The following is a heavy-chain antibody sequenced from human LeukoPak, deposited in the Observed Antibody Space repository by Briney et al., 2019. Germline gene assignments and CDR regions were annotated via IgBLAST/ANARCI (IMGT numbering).Heavy chain of an antibody. CDR1: GGSISSSSYY. Sequence: PSETLSLTRTVSGGSISSSSYYWGWIRQPPGKGLEWIGSIYYSGSTYYNPSLKSRVTISVDTSKNQFSLKLSSVTAADTAVYYCARHLRTPSIAARRRTQVDYWGQGTLVTVSS. D-gene: IGHD6-6*01. J-gene: IGHJ4*02. V-gene: IGHV4-39*01. CDR3: ARHLRTPSIAARRRTQVDY. CDR2: IYYSGST.